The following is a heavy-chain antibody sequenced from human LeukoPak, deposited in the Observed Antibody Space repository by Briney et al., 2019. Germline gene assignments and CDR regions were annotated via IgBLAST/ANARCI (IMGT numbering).Heavy chain of an antibody. Sequence: PGGSLRLSCVASGLTYTDYSINCVRRAPGKGLEWGSSINPPSTSIYYADAERGRFTISRDNAKSSLSLQMDSLRAVDRAVYYYVRLTRNSDRCYYNYYYDSWGQGILVTVSS. CDR3: VRLTRNSDRCYYNYYYDS. D-gene: IGHD3-10*01. J-gene: IGHJ5*01. V-gene: IGHV3-21*01. CDR2: INPPSTSI. CDR1: GLTYTDYS.